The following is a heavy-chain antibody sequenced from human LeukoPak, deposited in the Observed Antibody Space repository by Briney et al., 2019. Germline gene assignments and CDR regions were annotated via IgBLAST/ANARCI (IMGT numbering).Heavy chain of an antibody. J-gene: IGHJ4*02. CDR3: TRRDGYHTPFDY. CDR2: FSYSGGT. V-gene: IGHV4-59*08. CDR1: GGSISSYS. Sequence: SETLSLTCTGSGGSISSYSWNWIRQPPGKGLEWIGYFSYSGGTSYSPSLQSRVTISVDTSKNQFSLKPSSVTAADTAVYYCTRRDGYHTPFDYWGQGTLVTVSS. D-gene: IGHD5-24*01.